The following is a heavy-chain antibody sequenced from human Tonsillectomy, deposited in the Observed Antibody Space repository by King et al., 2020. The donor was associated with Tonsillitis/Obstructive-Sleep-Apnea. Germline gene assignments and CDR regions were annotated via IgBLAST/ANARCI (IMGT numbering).Heavy chain of an antibody. Sequence: VQLVESGGGLVQPGESLRLSCAASGFTFSNSAMSWVRQAPGKGLEWVSGITSSGTSTHYADSVKGRFTISRDNSKNTLYLQLSSLAAEDTAVYYCAKPHWNYESDWFDSWGQGTLVTVSS. CDR1: GFTFSNSA. D-gene: IGHD1-7*01. J-gene: IGHJ5*01. V-gene: IGHV3-23*04. CDR2: ITSSGTST. CDR3: AKPHWNYESDWFDS.